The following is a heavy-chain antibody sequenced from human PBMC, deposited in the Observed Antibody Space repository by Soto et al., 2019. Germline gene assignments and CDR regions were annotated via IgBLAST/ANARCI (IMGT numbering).Heavy chain of an antibody. CDR2: INPNSGGT. D-gene: IGHD6-19*01. CDR3: ARDPIAVAGGWFDP. V-gene: IGHV1-2*02. CDR1: GYTFTGYY. J-gene: IGHJ5*02. Sequence: GASVKVSCKASGYTFTGYYMHWVRQAPGQGLEWMGWINPNSGGTNYAQKFQGRVTMTRDTSISTAYMELSRLRSDDTAVYYCARDPIAVAGGWFDPWGQGTLVTVSS.